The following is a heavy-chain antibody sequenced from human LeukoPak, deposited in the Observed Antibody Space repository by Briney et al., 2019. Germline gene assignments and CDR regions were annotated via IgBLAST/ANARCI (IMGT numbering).Heavy chain of an antibody. J-gene: IGHJ3*02. CDR2: IRSKAYGGTT. Sequence: GGSLRLSCTASGFTFGDYAMSWFRQAPGKGLEWVGFIRSKAYGGTTEYAASVKGRFTISRDDSKSIAYLQMNSLKTEDTAVYYCTRVYSSGWYFPRSDAFDIWGQGTMVTVSS. CDR3: TRVYSSGWYFPRSDAFDI. D-gene: IGHD6-19*01. V-gene: IGHV3-49*03. CDR1: GFTFGDYA.